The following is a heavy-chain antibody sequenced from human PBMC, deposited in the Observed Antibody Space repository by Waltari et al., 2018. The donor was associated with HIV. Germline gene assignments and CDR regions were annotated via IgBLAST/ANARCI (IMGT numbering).Heavy chain of an antibody. CDR2: IYPGDSDT. V-gene: IGHV5-51*01. Sequence: EYMGIIYPGDSDTRYSPSFQGQVTISADKSISTAYLQWSSLKASDTAMYYCARLGIVVVPAAIDPIYDILTGYSPTEFDPWGQGTLVTVSS. D-gene: IGHD2-2*03. J-gene: IGHJ5*02. CDR3: ARLGIVVVPAAIDPIYDILTGYSPTEFDP.